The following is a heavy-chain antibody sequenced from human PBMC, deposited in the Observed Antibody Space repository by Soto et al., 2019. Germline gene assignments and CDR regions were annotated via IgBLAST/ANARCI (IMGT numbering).Heavy chain of an antibody. D-gene: IGHD1-26*01. CDR1: GFTFSSYG. CDR2: ISYDGSNK. V-gene: IGHV3-30*18. Sequence: PGGSLRLSCAASGFTFSSYGMHWVRQAPGKGLEWVAVISYDGSNKYYADSVKGRFTISSDNSKNTLYLQMNSLRAEDTAVYYCAKDKGIVGATTDDYYYGMDVWGQGTTVTVSS. J-gene: IGHJ6*02. CDR3: AKDKGIVGATTDDYYYGMDV.